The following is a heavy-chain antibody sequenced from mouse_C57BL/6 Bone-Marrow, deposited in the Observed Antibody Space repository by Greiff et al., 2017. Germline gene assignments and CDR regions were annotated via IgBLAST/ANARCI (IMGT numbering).Heavy chain of an antibody. Sequence: VHVKQSGPELVKPGASVKISCKASGYSFTGYYMNWVKQSPEKSLEWIGEINPSTGGTTYNQKFKAKATLTVDKSSSTAYMQLKSLTSEDSAVYYCARGGSSYDPYWYFDVWGTGTTVTVSS. J-gene: IGHJ1*03. D-gene: IGHD1-1*01. CDR1: GYSFTGYY. CDR3: ARGGSSYDPYWYFDV. V-gene: IGHV1-42*01. CDR2: INPSTGGT.